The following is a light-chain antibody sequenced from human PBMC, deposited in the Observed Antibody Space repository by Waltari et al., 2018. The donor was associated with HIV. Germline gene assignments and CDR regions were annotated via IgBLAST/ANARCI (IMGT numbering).Light chain of an antibody. Sequence: SALTQPASVSGSPGQSVTISCTGLSRDTGVYKFVSWYQQSPGKAPQLMIYGIDRRPPSVSHRFSGSRSGDTASLTISGLQSVDEGDYYCCSYTSSHSLIFGGGTKLTVL. CDR2: GID. V-gene: IGLV2-14*03. CDR3: CSYTSSHSLI. J-gene: IGLJ2*01. CDR1: SRDTGVYKF.